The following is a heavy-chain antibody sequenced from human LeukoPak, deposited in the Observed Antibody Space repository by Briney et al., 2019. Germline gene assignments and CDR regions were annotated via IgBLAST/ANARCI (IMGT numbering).Heavy chain of an antibody. Sequence: GASVKVSCMASGYTFTSYGISWVRQAPGQGLEWMGWISAYNGNTNYAQKLQGRVTMTTDTSTSTAYMELRSLRSDDTAVYYCARVGYCSSNSCSNWFDPGGQGTLVAVSS. V-gene: IGHV1-18*01. J-gene: IGHJ5*02. CDR1: GYTFTSYG. D-gene: IGHD2-2*01. CDR3: ARVGYCSSNSCSNWFDP. CDR2: ISAYNGNT.